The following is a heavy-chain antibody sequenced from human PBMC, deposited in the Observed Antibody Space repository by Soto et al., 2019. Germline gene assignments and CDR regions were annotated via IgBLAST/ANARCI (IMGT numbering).Heavy chain of an antibody. V-gene: IGHV3-74*01. J-gene: IGHJ4*02. Sequence: GGSLRLSCTTSGFTFSSYWMHWVRQVPGKGLVWVSGINSDGITATYADSVKGRFTVSRDNAKNTLYLQMNSLTGEDTAVYFCATSRSFDYWGQGTLVTVSS. CDR3: ATSRSFDY. CDR2: INSDGITA. CDR1: GFTFSSYW.